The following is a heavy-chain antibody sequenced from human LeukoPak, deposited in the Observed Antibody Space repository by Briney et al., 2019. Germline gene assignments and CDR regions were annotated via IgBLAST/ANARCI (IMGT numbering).Heavy chain of an antibody. D-gene: IGHD3-16*01. CDR2: IDYSGST. V-gene: IGHV4-59*01. Sequence: SETLSLTCTVSGGSISSYYWSWIRQPPGKGLEWIGYIDYSGSTSYNPSLKSRVTISVDTSKNQFSLKLSSVTAAATAVYYCATEGGCYIGYWGQGTLVTVSS. CDR1: GGSISSYY. CDR3: ATEGGCYIGY. J-gene: IGHJ4*02.